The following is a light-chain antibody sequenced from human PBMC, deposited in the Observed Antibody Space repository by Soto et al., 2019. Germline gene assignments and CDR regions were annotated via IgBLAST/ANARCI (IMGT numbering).Light chain of an antibody. CDR1: RSIKNW. J-gene: IGKJ5*01. CDR3: QQRSNWPPIT. V-gene: IGKV3-11*01. Sequence: TQSPSTLSASPGDRVTITCRASRSIKNWLAWYQQKPGQAPRLLIYDASNRATGIPARFSGSGSGTDFTLTISSLEPEDFAVYYCQQRSNWPPITFGQGTRLEIK. CDR2: DAS.